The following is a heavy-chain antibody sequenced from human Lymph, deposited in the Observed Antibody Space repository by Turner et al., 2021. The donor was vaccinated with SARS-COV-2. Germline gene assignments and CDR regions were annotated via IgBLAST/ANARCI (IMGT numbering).Heavy chain of an antibody. J-gene: IGHJ4*02. CDR2: INPNSGGT. D-gene: IGHD3-10*01. V-gene: IGHV1-2*02. CDR3: ARSRDLQYMIRGVDPFDY. Sequence: QVQLAQSGSEVKKPGASVKVSFKASGYTFTGYYMHWVRQAPGQGLEWMGWINPNSGGTNYPQKFQGRVNMTRDTSISRAYMELSRLRSDDTAVYYCARSRDLQYMIRGVDPFDYWGQGTLVTVSS. CDR1: GYTFTGYY.